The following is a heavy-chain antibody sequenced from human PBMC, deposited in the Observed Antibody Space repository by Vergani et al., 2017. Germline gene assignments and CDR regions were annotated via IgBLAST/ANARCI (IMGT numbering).Heavy chain of an antibody. Sequence: QVQLVQSGAEVKKPGASVKVSCKASGYTFTGYYMHWVRQAPGQGLEWMGWINPNSGGTNYAQKFQGRVTMTRDTSISTAYMELSRLRSDDTAVYYCARTGYCTNGVCHPIDYWGQGTLVTVSS. CDR2: INPNSGGT. J-gene: IGHJ4*02. V-gene: IGHV1-2*02. CDR3: ARTGYCTNGVCHPIDY. CDR1: GYTFTGYY. D-gene: IGHD2-8*01.